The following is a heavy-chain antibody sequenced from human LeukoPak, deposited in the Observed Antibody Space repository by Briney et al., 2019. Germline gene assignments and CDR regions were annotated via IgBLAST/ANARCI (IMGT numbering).Heavy chain of an antibody. V-gene: IGHV4-4*07. J-gene: IGHJ4*02. CDR3: GRESLFRAVAGRPAPFDS. CDR2: IYTSGST. D-gene: IGHD6-19*01. Sequence: SETLFLTCTVSGGSISSYYWSWIRQPAGKGLEWIGRIYTSGSTNHNPSLKSRVTMSVDTFKNQFSLKLSSVTAADTAVYYCGRESLFRAVAGRPAPFDSWGQGTLVTVSS. CDR1: GGSISSYY.